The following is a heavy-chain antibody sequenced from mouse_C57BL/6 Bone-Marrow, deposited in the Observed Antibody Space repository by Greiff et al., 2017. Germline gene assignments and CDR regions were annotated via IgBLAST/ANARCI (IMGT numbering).Heavy chain of an antibody. D-gene: IGHD2-3*01. CDR3: ARGSGYYPYFDY. Sequence: QVQLQQSGPELVKPGASVKISCKASGYAFSSSWMNWVKQRPGKGLEWIGRIYPGDGDTNYNGKFKGKATLTADKSSSTAYMQLSSLTSEDSAVYVCARGSGYYPYFDYWGQGTTLTVSA. CDR1: GYAFSSSW. CDR2: IYPGDGDT. V-gene: IGHV1-82*01. J-gene: IGHJ2*01.